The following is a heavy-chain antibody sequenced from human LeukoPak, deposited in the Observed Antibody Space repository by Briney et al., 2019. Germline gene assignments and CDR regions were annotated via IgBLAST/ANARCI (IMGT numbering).Heavy chain of an antibody. J-gene: IGHJ4*02. Sequence: ASVKVSCKASGYIFTNYGISWVRQAPGQGLEWMGWISVYNGDTNYAQKLQGRVTMTTDTSTSTAYMEVRSLRSDDTAVYFCARVEGPSIFGVIDYWGQGTLVTVSS. V-gene: IGHV1-18*01. CDR3: ARVEGPSIFGVIDY. CDR2: ISVYNGDT. D-gene: IGHD3-3*01. CDR1: GYIFTNYG.